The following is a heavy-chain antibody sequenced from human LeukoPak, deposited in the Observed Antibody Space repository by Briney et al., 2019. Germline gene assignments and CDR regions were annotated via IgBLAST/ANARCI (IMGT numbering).Heavy chain of an antibody. D-gene: IGHD2-2*01. V-gene: IGHV4-34*01. CDR1: GGSFSGYY. Sequence: PSETLSLTCAVYGGSFSGYYWSWIRQPPGKGLEWIGEINHSGNTNYNPSLKSRVTISVDTPKDQFSLKLSSVTAADTAVYYCARGRQYCSSTSCYRHLYYFDYWGQGTLVTVSS. CDR3: ARGRQYCSSTSCYRHLYYFDY. J-gene: IGHJ4*02. CDR2: INHSGNT.